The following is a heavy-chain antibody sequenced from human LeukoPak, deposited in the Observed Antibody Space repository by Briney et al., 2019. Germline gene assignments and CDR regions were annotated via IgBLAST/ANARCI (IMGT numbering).Heavy chain of an antibody. CDR1: GFTFSSYG. CDR2: TWYDGSNK. D-gene: IGHD1-20*01. CDR3: ARVGITGTFYYGVDY. Sequence: PGGSLRLSCAASGFTFSSYGMHWVRQAPGKGLEWVAVTWYDGSNKYYADSVKGRFTISRDNSKNTLYLQMNSLRAEDTAVYYCARVGITGTFYYGVDYWGQGTLDTVSS. V-gene: IGHV3-33*01. J-gene: IGHJ4*02.